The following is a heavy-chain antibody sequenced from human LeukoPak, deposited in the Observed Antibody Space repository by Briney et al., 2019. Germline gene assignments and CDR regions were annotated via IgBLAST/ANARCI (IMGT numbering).Heavy chain of an antibody. Sequence: ASVKVSCKASGYTFTGYYMHWARQAPGQGLEWMGWINPNSGGTNYAQKFQGRVTMTRDTSISTAYMELSRLRSDDTAVYYCAGVLRYFDWLLGGNWFDPWGQGTLVTVSS. J-gene: IGHJ5*02. CDR3: AGVLRYFDWLLGGNWFDP. CDR1: GYTFTGYY. D-gene: IGHD3-9*01. CDR2: INPNSGGT. V-gene: IGHV1-2*02.